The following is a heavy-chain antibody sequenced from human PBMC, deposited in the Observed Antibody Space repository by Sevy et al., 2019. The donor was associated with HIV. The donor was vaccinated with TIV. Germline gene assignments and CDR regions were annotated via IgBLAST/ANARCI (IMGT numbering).Heavy chain of an antibody. CDR3: AREDIVLGEDNYYGMDV. D-gene: IGHD2-15*01. V-gene: IGHV3-21*01. Sequence: GGSLRLSCVASGFTFRSYTMKWVRQAPGKGLECVSSISSSGSYIYYADSVKGRFTISRDDAKNSLYLQMNTLRAEDAALYYCAREDIVLGEDNYYGMDVWGHWTTVTVSS. CDR1: GFTFRSYT. CDR2: ISSSGSYI. J-gene: IGHJ6*02.